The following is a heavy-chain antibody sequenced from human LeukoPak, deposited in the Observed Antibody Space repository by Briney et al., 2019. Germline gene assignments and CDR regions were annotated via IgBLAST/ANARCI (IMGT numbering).Heavy chain of an antibody. CDR2: IYHSGST. CDR1: GGSISSSNW. D-gene: IGHD6-6*01. V-gene: IGHV4-4*02. CDR3: ARVSPYSSSSFPPPGD. J-gene: IGHJ4*02. Sequence: SEALSLTCAVSGGSISSSNWWSWVRQPPGKGLEWIGEIYHSGSTNYNPSLKSRVTISVDTSKNQFSLKLSSVTAADTAVYYCARVSPYSSSSFPPPGDWGQGTLVTVSS.